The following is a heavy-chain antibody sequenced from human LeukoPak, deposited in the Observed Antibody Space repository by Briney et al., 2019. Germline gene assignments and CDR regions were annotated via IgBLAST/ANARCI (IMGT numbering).Heavy chain of an antibody. CDR2: IWYDGSNK. J-gene: IGHJ6*02. D-gene: IGHD3-10*01. Sequence: GRSLRLSCAASGFTFSSYGMHWVRQAPGKGLEWVAVIWYDGSNKYYADSVKGRFTISRDNSKNTLYLQMNSLSAEDTAVYYCARGARFGDVWGQGTTVTVSS. CDR1: GFTFSSYG. V-gene: IGHV3-33*01. CDR3: ARGARFGDV.